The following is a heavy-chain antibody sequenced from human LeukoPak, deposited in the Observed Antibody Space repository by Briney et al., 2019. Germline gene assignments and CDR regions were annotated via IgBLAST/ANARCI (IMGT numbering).Heavy chain of an antibody. D-gene: IGHD6-13*01. V-gene: IGHV3-23*01. J-gene: IGHJ1*01. CDR3: ATPAAGPGAEYSLY. CDR2: ISGSGSST. CDR1: GFIFSIYG. Sequence: PGGSLRLSCAASGFIFSIYGMSWVRQAPGKGLEWVSSISGSGSSTYYADSVKGRFTISRDNSKNTLYLQMNSLRAEDTAVYYCATPAAGPGAEYSLYWGQGTLVIVSS.